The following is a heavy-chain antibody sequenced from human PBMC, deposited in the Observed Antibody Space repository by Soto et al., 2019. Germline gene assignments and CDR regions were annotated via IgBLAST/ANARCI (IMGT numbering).Heavy chain of an antibody. CDR2: IYDSANT. CDR1: GASIGSYY. J-gene: IGHJ6*03. CDR3: VRGGRLMVHASMAPGYYLDV. D-gene: IGHD2-8*01. Sequence: SESLSLTCSVSGASIGSYYWSWIRQPPGKGLEWIAYIYDSANTKYNPSLKSRVTVTGDTSKKQLSLNLSSVTAADTAVYYCVRGGRLMVHASMAPGYYLDVWGKGTTVTVSS. V-gene: IGHV4-59*01.